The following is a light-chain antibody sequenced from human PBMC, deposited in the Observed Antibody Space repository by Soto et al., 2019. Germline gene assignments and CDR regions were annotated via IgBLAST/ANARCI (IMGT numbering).Light chain of an antibody. CDR3: AAWDDSLNGYV. Sequence: QSVLTQPPSASGTPGQRVTMSCSGSSSNIGSNTVNWYQQLPGTAPKLLIYSNNQRPSGVPDRFSGSKSGTSVSPAISGLQSEDEADYYCAAWDDSLNGYVFGTGAKLTVL. V-gene: IGLV1-44*01. CDR2: SNN. J-gene: IGLJ1*01. CDR1: SSNIGSNT.